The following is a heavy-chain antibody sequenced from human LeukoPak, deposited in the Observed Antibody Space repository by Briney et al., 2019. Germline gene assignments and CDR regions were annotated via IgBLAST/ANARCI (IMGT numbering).Heavy chain of an antibody. V-gene: IGHV7-4-1*02. D-gene: IGHD3-10*01. Sequence: GASVKVSCKASGYTFTSYAMNWVRQAPGQGLEWMGWINTNTGNPTYAQGFTGRFVFSLDTSVSTAYLQISSLKAEDTAVYYCARIDHGSGSYYDYYYMDVWGKGTTVTVSS. J-gene: IGHJ6*03. CDR2: INTNTGNP. CDR1: GYTFTSYA. CDR3: ARIDHGSGSYYDYYYMDV.